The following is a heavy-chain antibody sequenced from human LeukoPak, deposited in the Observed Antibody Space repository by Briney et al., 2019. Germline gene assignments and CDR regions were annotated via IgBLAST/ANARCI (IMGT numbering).Heavy chain of an antibody. CDR1: GGSINSDDYY. CDR3: AENYDILTGYYRV. J-gene: IGHJ4*02. D-gene: IGHD3-9*01. CDR2: IYYSGTT. Sequence: PSQTLSLTCTVSGGSINSDDYYWTWIRQPPGKGLEWIGYIYYSGTTYYNPSPKSRVTISLDTSKNQFSLKLSSVTAADTAVYYCAENYDILTGYYRVWGQGTLVTVSS. V-gene: IGHV4-30-4*01.